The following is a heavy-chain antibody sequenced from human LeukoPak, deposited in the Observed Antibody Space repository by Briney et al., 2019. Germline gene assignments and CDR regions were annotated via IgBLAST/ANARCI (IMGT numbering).Heavy chain of an antibody. Sequence: GGSLRLSCAASGFTVNSHYMSWVRQAPGRGLEWVSVIYTGGSTYDADSVKGRFTIPRDNPKNMLYLQMSSLRAEDTAVYYCARGDSSSWYLYGMDVWGQGTTVTVSS. CDR1: GFTVNSHY. CDR3: ARGDSSSWYLYGMDV. D-gene: IGHD6-13*01. CDR2: IYTGGST. J-gene: IGHJ6*02. V-gene: IGHV3-53*01.